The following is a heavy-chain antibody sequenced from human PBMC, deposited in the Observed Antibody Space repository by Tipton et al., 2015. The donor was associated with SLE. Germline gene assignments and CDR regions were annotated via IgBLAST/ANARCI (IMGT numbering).Heavy chain of an antibody. CDR1: GVTVSSTR. V-gene: IGHV3-53*01. J-gene: IGHJ6*02. CDR3: ARDGGSGTHNFNYHYYGMDV. CDR2: IYSDDST. D-gene: IGHD3-10*01. Sequence: VQLVQSGGGLIQPGGSLRLSCAASGVTVSSTRMSWVRQAPGKGLEWVSFIYSDDSTFYADSVKGRFTISRDNSKNTLYLQMDSLRAEDTAVYFCARDGGSGTHNFNYHYYGMDVWGQGTTVTVSS.